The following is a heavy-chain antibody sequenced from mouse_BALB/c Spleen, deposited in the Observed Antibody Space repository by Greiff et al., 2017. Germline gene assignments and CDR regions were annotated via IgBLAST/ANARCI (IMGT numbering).Heavy chain of an antibody. V-gene: IGHV1S127*01. D-gene: IGHD2-1*01. CDR1: GYTFTSYW. CDR2: IDPSDSYP. CDR3: TRGTGYYGNYYGYFDV. Sequence: QQPGAELVKPGASVKMSRKASGYTFTSYWLHWVKPRPGQGPELIGVIDPSDSYPCYYQKFKGKATVTVDTSSSAAYMQLSSLTSKDSAVDYCTRGTGYYGNYYGYFDVWGAGTTVTVSS. J-gene: IGHJ1*01.